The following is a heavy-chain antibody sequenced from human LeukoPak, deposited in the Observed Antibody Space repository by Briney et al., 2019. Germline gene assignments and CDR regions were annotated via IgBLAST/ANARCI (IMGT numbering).Heavy chain of an antibody. V-gene: IGHV4-34*01. CDR2: INHSGST. CDR1: GGSFSGYY. J-gene: IGHJ4*02. CDR3: ARGRIYCSGGSCYSGYFDY. D-gene: IGHD2-15*01. Sequence: SETLSLTCAVYGGSFSGYYWSWIRQPPGKGLEWIGEINHSGSTNYNPSPKSRVTISVDTSKNQSSLKLSSVTAADTAVYYCARGRIYCSGGSCYSGYFDYWGQGTLVTVSS.